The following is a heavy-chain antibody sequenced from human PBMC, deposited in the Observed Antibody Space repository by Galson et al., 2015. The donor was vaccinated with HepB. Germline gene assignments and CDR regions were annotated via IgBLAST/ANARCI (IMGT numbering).Heavy chain of an antibody. CDR2: ISSRSTTI. Sequence: SLRLSCAASGFTFRSYSFHWVRQAPGKGLEWVSYISSRSTTIYYADSVKGRITISRDNAKNSLFLQVTSLRDEDTAVYYCARTPGYENSHYYGMDVWGQGTTVTVSS. J-gene: IGHJ6*02. CDR3: ARTPGYENSHYYGMDV. D-gene: IGHD3-22*01. CDR1: GFTFRSYS. V-gene: IGHV3-48*02.